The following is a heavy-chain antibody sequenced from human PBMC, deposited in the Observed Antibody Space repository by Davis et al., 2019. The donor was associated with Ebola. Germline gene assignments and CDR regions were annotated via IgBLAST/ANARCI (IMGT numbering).Heavy chain of an antibody. Sequence: SVKVSCKASGGTFSSYAISWVRQAPGQGLEWMGGIIPIFGTANYAQKFQGRVTITADESTSTAYMELSRLRSDDTAVYYCARGWSGYYPWFDPWGQGTLVTVSS. CDR1: GGTFSSYA. CDR3: ARGWSGYYPWFDP. V-gene: IGHV1-69*13. CDR2: IIPIFGTA. D-gene: IGHD3-3*01. J-gene: IGHJ5*02.